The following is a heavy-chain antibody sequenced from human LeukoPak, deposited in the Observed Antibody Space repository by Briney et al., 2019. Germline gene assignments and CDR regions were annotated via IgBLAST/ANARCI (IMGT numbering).Heavy chain of an antibody. CDR2: ICASGDNA. Sequence: GGSLRLSCAASGFTFSSYAMSWVRQAPGKGLEWVSVICASGDNAYYADSVRGRFSISRDNSKNTLYLQMNSLGAEDTALYYCAKGSSSSCYGVSDVWGQGTTVTVSS. J-gene: IGHJ6*02. CDR3: AKGSSSSCYGVSDV. CDR1: GFTFSSYA. D-gene: IGHD2-2*01. V-gene: IGHV3-23*01.